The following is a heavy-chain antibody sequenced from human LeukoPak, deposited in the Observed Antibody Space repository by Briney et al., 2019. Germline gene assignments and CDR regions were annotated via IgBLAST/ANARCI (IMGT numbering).Heavy chain of an antibody. D-gene: IGHD2-15*01. CDR3: ARGMVAANYYFDY. Sequence: GGSLRLSCAASGFTFSSCSMNWVRQAPGKGLEWVSSISSSSSYIYYADSVKGRFTISRDNAKNSLYLQMNSLRAEDTAVYYCARGMVAANYYFDYWGQGTLVTVSS. CDR2: ISSSSSYI. CDR1: GFTFSSCS. V-gene: IGHV3-21*01. J-gene: IGHJ4*02.